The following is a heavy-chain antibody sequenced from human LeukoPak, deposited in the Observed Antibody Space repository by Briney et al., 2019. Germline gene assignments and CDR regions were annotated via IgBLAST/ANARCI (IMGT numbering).Heavy chain of an antibody. Sequence: GGSLRLSCAASGFTFSSYGMHWVRQAPGKGLEWVAVISYDGSNKYYADSVKGRFTISGDNAKNSLYLQMNSLRAEDTALYYCARDAVVAAAGRGYYYYMDVWGKGTTVTVSS. D-gene: IGHD6-13*01. CDR1: GFTFSSYG. V-gene: IGHV3-30*03. CDR2: ISYDGSNK. CDR3: ARDAVVAAAGRGYYYYMDV. J-gene: IGHJ6*03.